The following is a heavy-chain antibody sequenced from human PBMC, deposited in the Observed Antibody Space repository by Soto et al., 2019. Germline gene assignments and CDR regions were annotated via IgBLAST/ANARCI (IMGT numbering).Heavy chain of an antibody. CDR2: IDHSGTT. CDR3: GTDSTGRSYVMDV. CDR1: GGSLSGYY. D-gene: IGHD3-22*01. Sequence: ESLSLTCTVSGGSLSGYYWSWIRQPPGKEPEWIGEIDHSGTTNYNPSLKGRVTTSVDTSKNQLSLKLTSVTAADTAVYYCGTDSTGRSYVMDVWGQGTTVTVSS. J-gene: IGHJ6*02. V-gene: IGHV4-34*01.